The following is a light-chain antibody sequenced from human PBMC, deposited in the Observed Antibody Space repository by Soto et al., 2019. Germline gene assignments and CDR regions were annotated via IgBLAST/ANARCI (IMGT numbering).Light chain of an antibody. CDR1: RDITTA. V-gene: IGKV1-6*01. J-gene: IGKJ1*01. CDR2: AAS. CDR3: LQHNSYPWT. Sequence: AIQLTQSPSSLSASVGDRVTITCRASRDITTALGWYQHLPGKAPKVLIFAASTLYSGVPSRFSGSGSGTEFTLTISSLQPEDSGTYYCLQHNSYPWTFGQGTKVEIK.